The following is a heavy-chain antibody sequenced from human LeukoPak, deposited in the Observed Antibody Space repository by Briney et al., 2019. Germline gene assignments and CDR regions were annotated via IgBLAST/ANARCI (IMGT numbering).Heavy chain of an antibody. D-gene: IGHD1-26*01. Sequence: ASVKVSCKVSGYTLTELSIHWVRQARGKGLEWMGGFDPEDGEIMFAQKFQGRVTMTTDTSTSTAYMELRSLRSDDTAVYYCARDLLVGATWAFDIWGQGTMVTVSS. CDR3: ARDLLVGATWAFDI. CDR1: GYTLTELS. J-gene: IGHJ3*02. V-gene: IGHV1-24*01. CDR2: FDPEDGEI.